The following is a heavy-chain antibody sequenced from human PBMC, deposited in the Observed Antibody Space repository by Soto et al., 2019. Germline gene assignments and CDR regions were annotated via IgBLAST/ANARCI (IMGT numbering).Heavy chain of an antibody. CDR2: INHSGGT. D-gene: IGHD3-22*01. CDR1: GYSISSGYY. V-gene: IGHV4-38-2*01. CDR3: ARGSVDTVDNSRFYEY. Sequence: SETLSLTCAVSGYSISSGYYWGWIRQPPGKGLEWIGEINHSGGTSYNPSLKSRVTISVDTSKRQFSLKLPSVTAADRAVYYCARGSVDTVDNSRFYEYWGQGTTVTVYS. J-gene: IGHJ4*02.